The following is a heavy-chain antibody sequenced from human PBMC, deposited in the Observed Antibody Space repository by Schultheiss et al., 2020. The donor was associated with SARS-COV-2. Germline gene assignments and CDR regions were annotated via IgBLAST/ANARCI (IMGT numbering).Heavy chain of an antibody. CDR3: ARLYTSGPEFFFDF. V-gene: IGHV4-34*01. CDR2: IHDSGST. CDR1: GGSFSGYY. J-gene: IGHJ4*02. Sequence: SETLSLTCDVSGGSFSGYYWSWIRQPPGKGLEWIGEIHDSGSTNYNPSLTSRVTISVDTSKKQFSLTLTSVNAADTAVYYCARLYTSGPEFFFDFWGQGTRVTVSS. D-gene: IGHD6-19*01.